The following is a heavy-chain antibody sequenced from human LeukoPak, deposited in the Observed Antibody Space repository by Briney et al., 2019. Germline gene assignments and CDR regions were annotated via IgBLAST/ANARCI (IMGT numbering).Heavy chain of an antibody. CDR2: ISGSGGST. D-gene: IGHD4-11*01. J-gene: IGHJ4*02. CDR3: ARLHTGLLIDY. Sequence: GGSLRLSCAASGVTFSSYAMSWVRQAPGKGLEWVSAISGSGGSTYYADSVKGRFTISRDNSKNTLYLQMNSLRAEDTAVYYCARLHTGLLIDYWGQGTLVTVSS. CDR1: GVTFSSYA. V-gene: IGHV3-23*01.